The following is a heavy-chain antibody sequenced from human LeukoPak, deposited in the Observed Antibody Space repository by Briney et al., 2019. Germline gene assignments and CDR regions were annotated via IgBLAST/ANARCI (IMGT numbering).Heavy chain of an antibody. J-gene: IGHJ4*02. CDR2: INHSGST. CDR1: GGSFSGYY. D-gene: IGHD2-2*01. V-gene: IGHV4-34*01. Sequence: SETLSLTCAVYGGSFSGYYWSWIRQPPGKGLEWIGEINHSGSTNYNPSLKSRVTISVDTSKNQFSLKLSSATAADTAVYYCAGVPAATYFDYWGQGTLVTVSS. CDR3: AGVPAATYFDY.